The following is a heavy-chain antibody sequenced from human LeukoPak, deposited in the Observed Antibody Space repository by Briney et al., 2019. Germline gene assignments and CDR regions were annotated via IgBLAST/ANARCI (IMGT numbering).Heavy chain of an antibody. Sequence: GGSLRLSCAASGFTVSSNYMSWVRQAPGKGLEWVSVIYSGGSTYYADSVKGRFTISRDNSKNTLYLQMNSLRAEDTAVYYCARVDRGSGWYRAHFDYWGQGTLVTVSS. CDR3: ARVDRGSGWYRAHFDY. V-gene: IGHV3-53*01. J-gene: IGHJ4*02. CDR1: GFTVSSNY. D-gene: IGHD6-19*01. CDR2: IYSGGST.